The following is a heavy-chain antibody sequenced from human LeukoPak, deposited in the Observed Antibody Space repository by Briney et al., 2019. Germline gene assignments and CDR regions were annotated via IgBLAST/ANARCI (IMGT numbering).Heavy chain of an antibody. CDR2: IYSSGST. CDR3: AQLRSSYFDP. D-gene: IGHD4-17*01. CDR1: GASINSVNYY. Sequence: PSETLSLTCTVSGASINSVNYYWTWVRQPAGKGLEWIGRIYSSGSTSYNPSLKSRVTISLNMSKHQFSLQLSSVTAADTAVYYCAQLRSSYFDPWGRGTLVIVSS. V-gene: IGHV4-61*02. J-gene: IGHJ5*02.